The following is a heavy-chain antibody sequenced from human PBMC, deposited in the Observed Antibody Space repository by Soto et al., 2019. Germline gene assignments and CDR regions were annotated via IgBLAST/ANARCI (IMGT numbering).Heavy chain of an antibody. CDR2: INPNSGDT. Sequence: ASVKVSCKASGYMFIDSYIHWTRQAPGQGLEWMGWINPNSGDTIYAQKFQGRVTMTRDTSISTAYMELSSLRYDDTAVYYCARATVQTLYYYYCMDVWGQGTTVTAP. CDR1: GYMFIDSY. V-gene: IGHV1-2*02. CDR3: ARATVQTLYYYYCMDV. D-gene: IGHD3-16*01. J-gene: IGHJ6*02.